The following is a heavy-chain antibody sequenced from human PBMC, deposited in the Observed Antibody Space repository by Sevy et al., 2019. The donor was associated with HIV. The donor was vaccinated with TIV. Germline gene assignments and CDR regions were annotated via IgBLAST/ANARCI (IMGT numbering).Heavy chain of an antibody. D-gene: IGHD3-22*01. J-gene: IGHJ6*03. Sequence: GSLRLSCAASGFTFSSYWMSWVRQAPGKGLEWVANIKQDGSEKYYVDSVKGRFTISRDNAKNSLYLQMNSLRAEDTAVYYCARRPVVVNRSGYMDVWGKGTTVTVSS. V-gene: IGHV3-7*01. CDR1: GFTFSSYW. CDR3: ARRPVVVNRSGYMDV. CDR2: IKQDGSEK.